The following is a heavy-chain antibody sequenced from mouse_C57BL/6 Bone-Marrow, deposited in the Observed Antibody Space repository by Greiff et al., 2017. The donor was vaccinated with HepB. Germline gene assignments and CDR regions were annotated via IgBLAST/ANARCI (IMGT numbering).Heavy chain of an antibody. CDR3: ARFYYYGSSYGWYFDV. CDR2: ILPGSGST. J-gene: IGHJ1*03. Sequence: VKLMESGAELMKPGASVKLSCKATGYTFTGYWIEWVKQRPGHGLEWIGEILPGSGSTNYNEKFKGKATFTADTSSNTAYMQLSSLTTEDSAIYYCARFYYYGSSYGWYFDVWGTGTTVTVSS. CDR1: GYTFTGYW. D-gene: IGHD1-1*01. V-gene: IGHV1-9*01.